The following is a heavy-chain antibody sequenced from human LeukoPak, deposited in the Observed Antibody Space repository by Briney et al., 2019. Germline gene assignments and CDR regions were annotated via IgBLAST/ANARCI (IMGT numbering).Heavy chain of an antibody. J-gene: IGHJ5*02. CDR1: GGSISSHY. Sequence: PSETLSLTCTVSGGSISSHYWSWIRQPPGKGLEWIGYIYYSGSTNYNPSLKSRVTISVDTSKNQFSLKLSSVTAADTAVYHCARDRGAYYDILTGYYNVGWFDPWGQGTLVTVSS. CDR3: ARDRGAYYDILTGYYNVGWFDP. CDR2: IYYSGST. V-gene: IGHV4-59*11. D-gene: IGHD3-9*01.